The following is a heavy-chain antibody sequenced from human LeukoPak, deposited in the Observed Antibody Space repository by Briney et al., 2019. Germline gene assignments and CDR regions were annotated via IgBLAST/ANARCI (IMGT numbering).Heavy chain of an antibody. D-gene: IGHD1-7*01. CDR3: TTDVQWNYLYYFDY. J-gene: IGHJ4*02. CDR2: IKSKTDGGTT. Sequence: PRGSLRLSCAASGFTFSNAWMSWVRQAPGKGLEWVGRIKSKTDGGTTDYAAPVKGRFTISRDDSKNTLYLQMNSLKTEDTAVYYCTTDVQWNYLYYFDYWGQGTLVTVSS. CDR1: GFTFSNAW. V-gene: IGHV3-15*01.